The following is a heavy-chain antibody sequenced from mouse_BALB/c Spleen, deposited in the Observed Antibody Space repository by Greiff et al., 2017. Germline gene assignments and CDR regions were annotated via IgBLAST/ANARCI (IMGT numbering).Heavy chain of an antibody. CDR1: GYSITSGYY. CDR2: ISYDGSN. D-gene: IGHD4-1*01. V-gene: IGHV3-6*02. Sequence: EVKLVESGPGLVKPSQSLSLTCSVTGYSITSGYYWNWIRQFPGNKLEWMGYISYDGSNNYNPSLKNRISITRDTSKNQFFLKLNSVTTEDTATYYCARETGTEDYWYFDVWGAGTTVTVSS. J-gene: IGHJ1*01. CDR3: ARETGTEDYWYFDV.